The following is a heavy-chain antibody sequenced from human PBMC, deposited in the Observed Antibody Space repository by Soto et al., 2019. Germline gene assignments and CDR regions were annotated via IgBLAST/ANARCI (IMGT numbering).Heavy chain of an antibody. J-gene: IGHJ6*03. D-gene: IGHD6-13*01. Sequence: ASVKVSCKASGYTFTSYDINWVRQATGQGLEWMGWMNPNSGNTGHAQKFQGRVTMTRNTSISTAYMELSSLRSEDTAVYYCARQVRQQLYYYYYYMDVWGKGTTVTV. V-gene: IGHV1-8*01. CDR1: GYTFTSYD. CDR2: MNPNSGNT. CDR3: ARQVRQQLYYYYYYMDV.